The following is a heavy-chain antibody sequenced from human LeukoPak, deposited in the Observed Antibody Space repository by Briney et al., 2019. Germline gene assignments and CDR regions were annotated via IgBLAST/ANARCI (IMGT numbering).Heavy chain of an antibody. D-gene: IGHD6-13*01. V-gene: IGHV3-66*01. J-gene: IGHJ4*02. CDR3: ARGGPAAGRFDY. CDR2: IYSGGST. Sequence: GGSLRLFCAASGFTFSSYWMHWVRQAPGKGLEWVSVIYSGGSTYYADSVKGRFTISRDNSKNTLYLQMNSLRAEDTAVYYCARGGPAAGRFDYWGQGTLVTVSS. CDR1: GFTFSSYW.